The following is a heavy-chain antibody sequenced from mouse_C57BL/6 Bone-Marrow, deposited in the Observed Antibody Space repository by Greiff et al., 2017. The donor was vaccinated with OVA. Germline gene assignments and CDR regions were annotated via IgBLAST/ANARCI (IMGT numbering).Heavy chain of an antibody. CDR2: IYPSDSET. V-gene: IGHV1-61*01. Sequence: QVQLQQPGAELVRPGSSVKLSCKASGYTFTSYWMDWVKQRPGQGLEWIGNIYPSDSETHYNQKFKDKATLTVDKSSSTAYMQRSSLTSEDSAVYYCARGTYYSNAYWGQGTLVTVSA. D-gene: IGHD2-5*01. CDR1: GYTFTSYW. J-gene: IGHJ3*01. CDR3: ARGTYYSNAY.